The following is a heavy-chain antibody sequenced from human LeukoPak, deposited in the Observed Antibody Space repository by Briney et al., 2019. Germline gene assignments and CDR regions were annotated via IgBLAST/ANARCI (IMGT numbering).Heavy chain of an antibody. CDR3: ARDRRLVRGVTFISYYYGMDV. D-gene: IGHD3-10*01. V-gene: IGHV6-1*01. CDR1: GDSVSSNSAA. J-gene: IGHJ6*02. CDR2: TYYRSKWYN. Sequence: SQTLSLTCAISGDSVSSNSAAWNWIRQSPSRGLEWLGRTYYRSKWYNDYAVSVKSRITINPDTSKNQFSLQLNSVTPEDTAVYYCARDRRLVRGVTFISYYYGMDVWGQGTTVTVSS.